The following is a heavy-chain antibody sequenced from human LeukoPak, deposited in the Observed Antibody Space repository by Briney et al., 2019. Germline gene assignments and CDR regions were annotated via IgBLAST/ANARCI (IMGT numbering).Heavy chain of an antibody. J-gene: IGHJ6*03. CDR1: GFKFDDYG. D-gene: IGHD6-13*01. CDR3: ARILFGYSRSWWIMDV. CDR2: MSRSSNYI. Sequence: GGSLRLSCAAAGFKFDDYGMSWVRQAPGTGLEWVSSMSRSSNYIYYADSVKGRFTISRDNAKNSLYLQMNSLRAEDTAVYYCARILFGYSRSWWIMDVWGKGTTVTVSS. V-gene: IGHV3-21*01.